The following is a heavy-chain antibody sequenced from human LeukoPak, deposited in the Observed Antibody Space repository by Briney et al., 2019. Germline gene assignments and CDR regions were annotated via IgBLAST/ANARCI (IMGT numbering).Heavy chain of an antibody. J-gene: IGHJ4*02. Sequence: ASVKVSCKPSGYSENFYGITWVRQVAGQGLEWMGWISAQHGQTEYAPNSQDRVTMTTDTYTNTAYMELRSLRSDDTAVYYRAGSLGYCTSNVCYLKYWGQGTLVTVSS. CDR3: AGSLGYCTSNVCYLKY. CDR1: GYSENFYG. D-gene: IGHD2-8*01. V-gene: IGHV1-18*01. CDR2: ISAQHGQT.